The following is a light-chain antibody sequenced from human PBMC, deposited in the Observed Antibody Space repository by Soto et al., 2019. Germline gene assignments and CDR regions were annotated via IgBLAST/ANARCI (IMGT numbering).Light chain of an antibody. V-gene: IGKV3-15*01. Sequence: EIVVTQSPATLSVSPGERGTLSCMAIQSVGKKVAWYQHKPGQTPRLIIYDISTRAAGVPARFSGSGYGTDFTLTISSLQSEDFAVYYCQQYNIWRSITFGQGTRLEI. CDR2: DIS. CDR3: QQYNIWRSIT. J-gene: IGKJ5*01. CDR1: QSVGKK.